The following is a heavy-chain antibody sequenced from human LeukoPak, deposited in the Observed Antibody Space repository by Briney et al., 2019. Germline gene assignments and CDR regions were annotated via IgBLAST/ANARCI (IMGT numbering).Heavy chain of an antibody. V-gene: IGHV4-4*02. CDR1: GGSISSYY. Sequence: SETLSLTCTVSGGSISSYYWSWVRQPPGKGLEWIGEIYHSGRTNYNPSHKSRVTISVDKSKNQFSLKLSSVTAADTAVYYCARAGYSSSWYWARGHYYYYYMDVWGKGTTVTISS. CDR3: ARAGYSSSWYWARGHYYYYYMDV. D-gene: IGHD6-13*01. J-gene: IGHJ6*03. CDR2: IYHSGRT.